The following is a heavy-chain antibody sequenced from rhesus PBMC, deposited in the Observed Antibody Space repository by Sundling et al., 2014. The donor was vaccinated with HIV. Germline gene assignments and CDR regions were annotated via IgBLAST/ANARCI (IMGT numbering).Heavy chain of an antibody. J-gene: IGHJ4*01. CDR3: TTDRYSGYSLGYFDY. D-gene: IGHD5-24*01. CDR1: GFTFSNYF. CDR2: ISESGGST. Sequence: EVQMVESGGGLVKPGGSLRLSCVASGFTFSNYFIHWVRQAPGKGLEWVSVISESGGSTNYADSVKGRFTISRDNAKNSLFLQMNSLRAEDTAVYYCTTDRYSGYSLGYFDYWGPGVLVTVSS. V-gene: IGHV3-100*01.